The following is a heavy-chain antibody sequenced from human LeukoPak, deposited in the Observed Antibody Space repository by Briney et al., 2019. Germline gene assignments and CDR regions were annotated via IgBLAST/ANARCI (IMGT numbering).Heavy chain of an antibody. Sequence: GGSLRLSCASSGFTFSSYWMNWARGAPGRGREWVAGINHNGNVKYYVDSVKGRFTISRDNAKNSLYLQMSNLRAEDTAVYYCARGSDYYDIMGQGTMVTVSS. CDR1: GFTFSSYW. CDR3: ARGSDYYDI. CDR2: INHNGNVK. D-gene: IGHD3-10*01. J-gene: IGHJ3*02. V-gene: IGHV3-7*03.